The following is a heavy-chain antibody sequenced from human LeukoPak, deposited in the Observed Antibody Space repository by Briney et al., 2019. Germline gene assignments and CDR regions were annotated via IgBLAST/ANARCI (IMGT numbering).Heavy chain of an antibody. D-gene: IGHD3-10*01. Sequence: GGSLRLSCAASGFPFSSYAMNWVRQAPGKGLEWVSVIYSGGSTYYADSVKGRFTISRDNSKNTLYLQMNSLRAEDTAVYYCARNGLLWFGELSYFDYWGQGTLVTVSS. CDR2: IYSGGST. CDR3: ARNGLLWFGELSYFDY. CDR1: GFPFSSYA. V-gene: IGHV3-66*01. J-gene: IGHJ4*02.